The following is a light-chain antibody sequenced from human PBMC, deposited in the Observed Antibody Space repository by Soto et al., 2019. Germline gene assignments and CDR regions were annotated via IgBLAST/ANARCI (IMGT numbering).Light chain of an antibody. V-gene: IGKV3-20*01. CDR2: GTS. J-gene: IGKJ1*01. CDR3: QHYNSYSEA. CDR1: QSISSNY. Sequence: DTELTQSAGSVSLSPWHGATLSCRASQSISSNYLAWYQQKPGQAPRLLLYGTSSRAPGIPDRFSGSGSGTEFTLTISSLQPDDFATYYCQHYNSYSEAFGQGTKVDI.